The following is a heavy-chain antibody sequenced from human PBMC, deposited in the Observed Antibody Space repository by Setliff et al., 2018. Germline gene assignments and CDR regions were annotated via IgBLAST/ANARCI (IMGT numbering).Heavy chain of an antibody. V-gene: IGHV1-3*01. CDR3: ARELLFGGVIFGY. CDR2: FNVGHGYT. J-gene: IGHJ4*02. CDR1: GYTFTTHG. D-gene: IGHD3-3*01. Sequence: ASVKVSCKASGYTFTTHGLHWVRQAPGQRLEWMGWFNVGHGYTKYSQKFQGRVTMTSDTSASTAYMELSSLRSGDTAMYYCARELLFGGVIFGYWGQGTLVTVSS.